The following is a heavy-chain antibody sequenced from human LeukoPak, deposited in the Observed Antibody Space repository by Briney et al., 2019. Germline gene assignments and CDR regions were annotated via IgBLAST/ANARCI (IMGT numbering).Heavy chain of an antibody. V-gene: IGHV3-48*03. Sequence: PGGSLRLSCAATGFTFSSYEMNWVRQAPGKGLEWVSYISSSGSTIDYADSVKDRFTISRDNAKNSLYLQMNSLRAEDTAVYYCARDGKADYYGSGNPPRYWYFDLWGRGTLVTVSS. CDR3: ARDGKADYYGSGNPPRYWYFDL. CDR1: GFTFSSYE. D-gene: IGHD3-10*01. J-gene: IGHJ2*01. CDR2: ISSSGSTI.